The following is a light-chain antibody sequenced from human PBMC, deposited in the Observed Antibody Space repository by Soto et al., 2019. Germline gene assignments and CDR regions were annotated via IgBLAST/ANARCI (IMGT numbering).Light chain of an antibody. Sequence: QSALTQPPSVSGAPGQRVTFSCTGSRSNIGAGYDVHWYQQLPGTAPKLLVYGDNNRPSGVPDRFSGSKSDTSASLAITGLQAEDEADYYCQSYDTSLSGSLVFGGGTKVTVL. CDR1: RSNIGAGYD. J-gene: IGLJ3*02. V-gene: IGLV1-40*01. CDR2: GDN. CDR3: QSYDTSLSGSLV.